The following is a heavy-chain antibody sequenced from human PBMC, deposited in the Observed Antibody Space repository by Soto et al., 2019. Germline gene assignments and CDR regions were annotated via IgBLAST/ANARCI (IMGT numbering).Heavy chain of an antibody. CDR2: IIPIFGTA. J-gene: IGHJ6*02. V-gene: IGHV1-69*13. CDR1: GGTFSSYA. D-gene: IGHD2-15*01. CDR3: ARGGYCSGGSCLTYYYGMDV. Sequence: QVQLVQSGAEVKKPGASVKVSCKASGGTFSSYAISWVRQAPGQGLEWMGGIIPIFGTANYAQKFQGRVTITADESTSTAYMELSSLRSEDTAVYYCARGGYCSGGSCLTYYYGMDVWGQGTTVTVSS.